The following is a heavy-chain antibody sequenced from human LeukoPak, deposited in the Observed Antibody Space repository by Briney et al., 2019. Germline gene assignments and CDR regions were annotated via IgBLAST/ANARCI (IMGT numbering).Heavy chain of an antibody. V-gene: IGHV3-23*01. CDR1: GFTFSSYG. J-gene: IGHJ3*02. CDR2: ISGSGGST. CDR3: AKTRQEGRGYCTNGVCYDAFDI. Sequence: QTGGSLRLSCAASGFTFSSYGMSWVRQAPGKGLEWVSAISGSGGSTYYADSVKGRFTISRDNSKNTLYLQMNSLRAEDTAVYYCAKTRQEGRGYCTNGVCYDAFDIWGQGTMVTVSS. D-gene: IGHD2-8*01.